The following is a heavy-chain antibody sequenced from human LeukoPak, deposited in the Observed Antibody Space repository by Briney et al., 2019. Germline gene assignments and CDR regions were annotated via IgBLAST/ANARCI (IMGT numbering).Heavy chain of an antibody. J-gene: IGHJ3*02. CDR3: AAKVATSAFDI. D-gene: IGHD5-12*01. Sequence: ASVKVSCKASGFIFTSSAMQWVRQARGQRLEWIGWVVVGSGNTNYAQKFQERVTINRDMSTSTAYMELNSLRSQDTAVYYCAAKVATSAFDIWGQGTMVTVSS. V-gene: IGHV1-58*02. CDR2: VVVGSGNT. CDR1: GFIFTSSA.